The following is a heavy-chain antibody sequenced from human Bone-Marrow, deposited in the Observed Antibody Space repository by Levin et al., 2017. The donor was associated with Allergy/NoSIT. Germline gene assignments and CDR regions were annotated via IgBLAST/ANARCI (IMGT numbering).Heavy chain of an antibody. CDR2: IYYSGGT. D-gene: IGHD3-3*01. CDR3: ERGYDFWSGYFEY. J-gene: IGHJ4*02. Sequence: PSETLSLTCSVSGDPINSHYWSWLRQSPGKGLEWIGYIYYSGGTNYNPSLKSRVTISVDTSKTQFSLKLSSVTAAETAKYYCERGYDFWSGYFEYWGQGILVTVSS. V-gene: IGHV4-59*11. CDR1: GDPINSHY.